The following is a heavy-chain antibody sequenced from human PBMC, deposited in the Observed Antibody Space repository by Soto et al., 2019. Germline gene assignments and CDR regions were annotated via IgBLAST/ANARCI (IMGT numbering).Heavy chain of an antibody. D-gene: IGHD4-4*01. CDR2: INHSGST. V-gene: IGHV4-34*01. CDR3: ARGGGYSNYRVDY. CDR1: GGSFSGYY. Sequence: LSLTCAVYGGSFSGYYWSWIRQPPGKGLEWIGEINHSGSTNYNPSLKSRVTISVDTSKNQFSLKLSSVTAADTAVYYCARGGGYSNYRVDYWGQGTLVTVSS. J-gene: IGHJ4*02.